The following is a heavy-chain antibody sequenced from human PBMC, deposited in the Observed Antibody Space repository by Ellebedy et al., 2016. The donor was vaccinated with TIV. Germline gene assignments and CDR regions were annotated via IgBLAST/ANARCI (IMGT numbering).Heavy chain of an antibody. CDR3: ARAGYSSSWYQENYGMDV. V-gene: IGHV1-18*04. D-gene: IGHD6-13*01. CDR1: GYTFTSYG. Sequence: AASVKVSCKASGYTFTSYGISWVRQAPGQGLEWMGWISAYKGNTNYAQKFQGRVTITADESTSTAYMELSSLRSEDTAVYYCARAGYSSSWYQENYGMDVWGQGTTVTVSS. CDR2: ISAYKGNT. J-gene: IGHJ6*02.